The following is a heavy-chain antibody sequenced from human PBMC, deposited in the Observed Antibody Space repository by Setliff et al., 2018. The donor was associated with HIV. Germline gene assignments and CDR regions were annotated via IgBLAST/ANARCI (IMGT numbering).Heavy chain of an antibody. V-gene: IGHV3-21*01. CDR3: AMSPYSSGLFDY. Sequence: GGSLRLSCAASGSTFSSYSMNWVRQAPGKGLEWVSSISSSSSYIYYADSVKGRFTISRDNAKNSLYLQMNSLRAEDTAVYYCAMSPYSSGLFDYWGQGTLVTVSS. J-gene: IGHJ4*02. D-gene: IGHD6-19*01. CDR2: ISSSSSYI. CDR1: GSTFSSYS.